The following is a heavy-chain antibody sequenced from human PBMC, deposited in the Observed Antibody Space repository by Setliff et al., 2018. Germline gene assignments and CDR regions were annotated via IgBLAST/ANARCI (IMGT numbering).Heavy chain of an antibody. CDR1: GYTFTSYD. CDR3: ARDRGGTAIANWFDR. CDR2: IIPIFGTA. Sequence: VASVKVSCKASGYTFTSYDINWVRQATGQGLEWMGRIIPIFGTANYAQKFQGRVTITADKSTSTAYMDLSSLRSEDSAVYYCARDRGGTAIANWFDRWGQGTLVTVSS. V-gene: IGHV1-69*06. J-gene: IGHJ5*02. D-gene: IGHD2-21*01.